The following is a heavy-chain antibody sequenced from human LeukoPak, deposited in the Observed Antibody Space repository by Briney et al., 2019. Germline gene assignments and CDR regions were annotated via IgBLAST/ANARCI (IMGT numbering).Heavy chain of an antibody. CDR1: GGSISSSSYY. D-gene: IGHD4-11*01. CDR2: IYYSGST. J-gene: IGHJ4*02. CDR3: ASRRDYSNYGFDY. V-gene: IGHV4-39*07. Sequence: PSETLSLTCTVSGGSISSSSYYWGWIRQPPGKGLEWIGSIYYSGSTYYNPSLKSRVTISVDTSKNQFSLKLSSVTAADTAVYYCASRRDYSNYGFDYWGQGTLVTVSS.